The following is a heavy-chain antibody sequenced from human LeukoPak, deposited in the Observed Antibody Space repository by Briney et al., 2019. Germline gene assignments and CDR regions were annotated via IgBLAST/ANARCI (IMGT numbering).Heavy chain of an antibody. CDR1: GYTFTSYD. Sequence: ASVKVSCKASGYTFTSYDINWVRQATGQGLXWMGWMNPXSGNTGYAQKFQGRVTMTRNTSISTAYMELSSLRSEDTAVYYCARGSERDYDFWSGYREFDPWGQGTLVTVSS. V-gene: IGHV1-8*01. CDR3: ARGSERDYDFWSGYREFDP. J-gene: IGHJ5*02. D-gene: IGHD3-3*01. CDR2: MNPXSGNT.